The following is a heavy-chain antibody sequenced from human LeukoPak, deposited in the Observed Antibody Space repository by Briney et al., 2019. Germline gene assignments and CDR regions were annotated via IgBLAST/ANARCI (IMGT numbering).Heavy chain of an antibody. CDR3: ARDKMGAKDY. V-gene: IGHV1-69*13. CDR1: GGTFSSYA. CDR2: IIPIFGTA. J-gene: IGHJ4*02. D-gene: IGHD1-26*01. Sequence: GASVKVSCKASGGTFSSYAISWVRQAPGQWLEWMGGIIPIFGTANYAQKFQGRVTITADESTSTAYMELSSLRSEDTAVYYCARDKMGAKDYWGQGTLVTVSS.